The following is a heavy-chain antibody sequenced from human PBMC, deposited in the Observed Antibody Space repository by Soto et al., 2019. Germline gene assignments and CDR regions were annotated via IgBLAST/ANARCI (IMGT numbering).Heavy chain of an antibody. Sequence: PGGSLRLSCAASGFTFSSYGMHWVRQAPGKGLEWVAVIWYDGSNKYYADSVKGRLTISRDNSKNTLYLQMNSLRAEDTAVYYCARVPYCISTSCYYYYGMDVWGQGTTVTVSS. V-gene: IGHV3-33*01. D-gene: IGHD2-2*01. CDR1: GFTFSSYG. J-gene: IGHJ6*02. CDR3: ARVPYCISTSCYYYYGMDV. CDR2: IWYDGSNK.